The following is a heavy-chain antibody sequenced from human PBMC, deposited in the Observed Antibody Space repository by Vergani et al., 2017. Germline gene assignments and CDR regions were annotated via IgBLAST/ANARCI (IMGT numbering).Heavy chain of an antibody. CDR1: GFTFSSYS. CDR3: ARDVAAVAYGMDV. Sequence: EVQLVESGGGLVKPGGSLRLSCAASGFTFSSYSMNWVRQAPGKGLEWVSSISSSSSYIYYADSVKGRFTISRDNAKNSLYLQMNSLRAEDTAVYYCARDVAAVAYGMDVWGQGTTVTVSS. CDR2: ISSSSSYI. V-gene: IGHV3-21*01. D-gene: IGHD6-13*01. J-gene: IGHJ6*02.